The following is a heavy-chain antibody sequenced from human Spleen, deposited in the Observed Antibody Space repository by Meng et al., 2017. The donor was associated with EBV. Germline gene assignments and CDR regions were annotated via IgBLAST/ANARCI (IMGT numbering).Heavy chain of an antibody. CDR3: ARAVSYGYYFDS. J-gene: IGHJ4*01. CDR1: DTYGTSDNVH. CDR2: SSYSGTT. D-gene: IGHD3-16*01. Sequence: LKILAPTSTFADTYGTSDNVHQAMVQQFPGKGWDEIGTSSYSGTTTFNPPLNFRSTISVYTSKNQFAVIMSSVTAADSSMCYCARAVSYGYYFDSWGHGTLVTVSS. V-gene: IGHV4-61*01.